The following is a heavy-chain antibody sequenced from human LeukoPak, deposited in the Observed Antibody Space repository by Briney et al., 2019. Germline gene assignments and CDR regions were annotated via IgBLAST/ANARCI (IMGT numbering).Heavy chain of an antibody. V-gene: IGHV3-20*04. J-gene: IGHJ4*02. CDR3: ARDPGGQQLVDGYFDY. CDR2: INWNGGST. Sequence: GGSPRLSCAASGFTFDDYGMSWVRQAPGKGLEWVSGINWNGGSTGYADSVKGRFTISRDNAKNSLYLQMNSLRAEDTALYYCARDPGGQQLVDGYFDYWGQGTLVTVSS. D-gene: IGHD6-13*01. CDR1: GFTFDDYG.